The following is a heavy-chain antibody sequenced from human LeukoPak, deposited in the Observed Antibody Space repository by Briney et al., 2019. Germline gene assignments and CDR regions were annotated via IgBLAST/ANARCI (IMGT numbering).Heavy chain of an antibody. CDR1: GFTFSSSR. Sequence: PGGSLRLSCAVSGFTFSSSRLNWVRQAPGKGLEWISSVSATGTYIFYADSVKGRFTISRDNAKNSLYLQMNSLRAEDTAVYYCAGYYSFGTQPLDYWGQGTLVTVSS. V-gene: IGHV3-21*04. J-gene: IGHJ4*02. CDR2: VSATGTYI. D-gene: IGHD3-22*01. CDR3: AGYYSFGTQPLDY.